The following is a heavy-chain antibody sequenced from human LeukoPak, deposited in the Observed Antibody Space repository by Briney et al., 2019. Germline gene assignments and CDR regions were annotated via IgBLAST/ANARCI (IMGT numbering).Heavy chain of an antibody. Sequence: SETLSLTCTVSGYSISSGYYWGWIRQPPGKGLEWIGSIYHSGSTYYNPSLKSRVTISVGTSKNQFSLKLSSVTAADTAVYYCARDFYDILTGYYPYYYYGMDVWGQGTTVTVSS. V-gene: IGHV4-38-2*02. CDR3: ARDFYDILTGYYPYYYYGMDV. CDR1: GYSISSGYY. D-gene: IGHD3-9*01. J-gene: IGHJ6*02. CDR2: IYHSGST.